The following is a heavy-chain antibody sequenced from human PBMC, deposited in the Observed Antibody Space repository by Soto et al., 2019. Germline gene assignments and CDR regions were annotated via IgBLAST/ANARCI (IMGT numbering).Heavy chain of an antibody. J-gene: IGHJ4*02. CDR2: VSTSSRTI. D-gene: IGHD3-22*01. CDR3: VKAGDSSGYRFDY. CDR1: GFSFSSYS. V-gene: IGHV3-48*01. Sequence: EVQLVESGGGLVKPGGSLRLSCVASGFSFSSYSTAWVRQAPGEGLRWVSYVSTSSRTIYYADSVKGRFTISRDNAKNLMYLQMNSLRVEDTAVYYCVKAGDSSGYRFDYWGQGTLVTVS.